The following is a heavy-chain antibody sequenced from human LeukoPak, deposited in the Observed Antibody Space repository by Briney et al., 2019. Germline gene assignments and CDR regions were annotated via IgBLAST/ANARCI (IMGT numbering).Heavy chain of an antibody. CDR2: IYHSGST. J-gene: IGHJ3*02. CDR1: GGSISSGGYS. V-gene: IGHV4-30-2*01. D-gene: IGHD3-10*01. CDR3: ARSPITMVRGVIITDAFDI. Sequence: PSQTLSLTCAVSGGSISSGGYSWSWIRQPPGKGLEWIGYIYHSGSTYYNPSLKSRVTISADRSKNQFSLKLSSVTAADTAVYYCARSPITMVRGVIITDAFDIWGQGTMVTVSS.